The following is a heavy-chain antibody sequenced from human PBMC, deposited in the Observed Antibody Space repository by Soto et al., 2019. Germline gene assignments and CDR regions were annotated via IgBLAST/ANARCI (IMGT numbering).Heavy chain of an antibody. CDR3: ARGGLEPFDY. D-gene: IGHD1-1*01. V-gene: IGHV3-74*01. CDR2: INDYGTTI. CDR1: GFNLRSYW. J-gene: IGHJ4*02. Sequence: EVQLVESGGGLVQSGGSLRLSCAASGFNLRSYWMHWVRQAPGKGLVWVSRINDYGTTINYAESVEGRFTISRDDAKSEVYLQMNNLRDEDTAVYYCARGGLEPFDYLGQGALVTVSS.